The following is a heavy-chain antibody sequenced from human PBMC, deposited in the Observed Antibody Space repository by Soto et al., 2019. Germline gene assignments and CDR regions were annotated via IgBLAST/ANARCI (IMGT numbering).Heavy chain of an antibody. CDR1: GGSISSYY. J-gene: IGHJ4*02. V-gene: IGHV4-59*01. CDR2: IYYSGST. Sequence: SETLCLTCTVSGGSISSYYWSWIRQPPGKGLEWIGYIYYSGSTNYNPSLKSRVTISVDTSKNQFSLKLSSVTAADTAVYYCARDRDGIDYWGQGTLVTVSS. CDR3: ARDRDGIDY.